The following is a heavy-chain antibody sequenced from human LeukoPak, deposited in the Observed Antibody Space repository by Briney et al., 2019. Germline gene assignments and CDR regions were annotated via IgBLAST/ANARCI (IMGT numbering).Heavy chain of an antibody. CDR3: AVSLGSSGYY. V-gene: IGHV1-69*06. Sequence: GASVKVSCKASGGTFSSYANSWVRQAPGQGLEWMGGIIPIFGTANYAQKFQGRVTITADKSTSTAYMELSSLRSEDTAVYYCAVSLGSSGYYWGQGTLVTVSS. D-gene: IGHD3-22*01. J-gene: IGHJ4*02. CDR2: IIPIFGTA. CDR1: GGTFSSYA.